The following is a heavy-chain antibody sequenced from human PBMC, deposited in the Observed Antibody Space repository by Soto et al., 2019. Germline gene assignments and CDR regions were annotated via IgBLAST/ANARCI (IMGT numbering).Heavy chain of an antibody. Sequence: QVQLVESGGGVVQPGWSLRLSCAASGSTFSSYGMQWVRQAPGKGLEWVTVISYDGSNKYYADSVKGRFTISRDNSKNTLYLQMSSLRPEDTAVYYCVGGRYFGDYWGQGALVTVSS. V-gene: IGHV3-30*03. J-gene: IGHJ4*02. CDR1: GSTFSSYG. CDR2: ISYDGSNK. CDR3: VGGRYFGDY. D-gene: IGHD2-21*02.